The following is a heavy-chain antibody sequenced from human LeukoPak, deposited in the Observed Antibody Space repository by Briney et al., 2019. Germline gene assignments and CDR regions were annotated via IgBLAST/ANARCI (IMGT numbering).Heavy chain of an antibody. CDR3: ARGRGIVVAKTKYYFDY. J-gene: IGHJ4*02. CDR2: IYPGDSDT. D-gene: IGHD3-22*01. Sequence: GESLKISCKGSGYSFTSYWIGWVRQMPGKGLEWMGIIYPGDSDTRYSPSFQGQVTISADKSISTAYLQWSSLRSEDTAVYYCARGRGIVVAKTKYYFDYWGQGTLVTVSS. V-gene: IGHV5-51*01. CDR1: GYSFTSYW.